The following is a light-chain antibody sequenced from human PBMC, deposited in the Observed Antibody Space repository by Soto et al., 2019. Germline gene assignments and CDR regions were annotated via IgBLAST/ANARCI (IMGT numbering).Light chain of an antibody. V-gene: IGKV1-12*01. CDR2: GAS. Sequence: DIQMTQSPSSVSASVGDRVTITCRASQRISRWLAWYQQKPGKAPKLLIYGASSLHSGVPSRFSGSGSGTDFTLTISGLQPEDSATYYCQQANSFSYTFGQGTKLQIK. CDR3: QQANSFSYT. CDR1: QRISRW. J-gene: IGKJ2*01.